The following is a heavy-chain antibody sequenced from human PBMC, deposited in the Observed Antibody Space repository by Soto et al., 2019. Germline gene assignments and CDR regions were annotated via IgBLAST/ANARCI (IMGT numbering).Heavy chain of an antibody. V-gene: IGHV3-30-3*01. CDR1: GFTFSSHS. D-gene: IGHD3-10*01. J-gene: IGHJ4*02. CDR3: AREWSTSGDLDY. Sequence: QVQLVESGGSVVQPGRSLRLSCAASGFTFSSHSIQWVRQAPGKGLEWVAVISYDGSIKYYADSVKGRFTISRDNSKNTTYLQMNSLRAEDTAVFYCAREWSTSGDLDYWGQGTLVIVSS. CDR2: ISYDGSIK.